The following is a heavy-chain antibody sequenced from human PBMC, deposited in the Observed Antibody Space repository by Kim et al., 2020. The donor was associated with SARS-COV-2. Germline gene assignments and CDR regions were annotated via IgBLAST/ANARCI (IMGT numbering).Heavy chain of an antibody. V-gene: IGHV3-33*01. J-gene: IGHJ6*02. CDR2: IWYDGSNK. CDR1: GFTFSSYG. D-gene: IGHD3-16*02. CDR3: ARDDYDYVWGSYRLNYYYYYGMDV. Sequence: GGSLRPSCAASGFTFSSYGMHWVRQAPGKGLEWVAVIWYDGSNKYYADSVKGRFTISRDNSKNTLYLQMNSLRAEDTAVYYCARDDYDYVWGSYRLNYYYYYGMDVWGQGTTVTVSS.